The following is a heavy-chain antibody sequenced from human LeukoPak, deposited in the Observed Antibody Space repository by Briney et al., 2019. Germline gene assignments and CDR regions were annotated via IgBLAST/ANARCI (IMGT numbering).Heavy chain of an antibody. Sequence: SETLSLTCTVSGGSISSGGYYWSWIRQHPGKGLEWIGYIYYSGSTYYNPSLKSRVTISVDTSKNQFSLKRSSVTAADTAVYYCARVSYYDSSGLPDYWGQGTLVTVSS. V-gene: IGHV4-31*03. CDR3: ARVSYYDSSGLPDY. CDR2: IYYSGST. J-gene: IGHJ4*02. CDR1: GGSISSGGYY. D-gene: IGHD3-22*01.